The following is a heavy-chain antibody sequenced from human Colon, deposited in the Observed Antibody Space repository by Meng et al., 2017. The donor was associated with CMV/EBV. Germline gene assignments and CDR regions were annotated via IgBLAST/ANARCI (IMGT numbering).Heavy chain of an antibody. J-gene: IGHJ4*02. CDR1: GVILSSMY. CDR3: ARGRRYCTSDSCYIFDS. V-gene: IGHV3-66*02. D-gene: IGHD2-2*02. CDR2: LYSGNTT. Sequence: GESLKISCAASGVILSSMYMNWVRQTPGKGLERVALLYSGNTTKYADSVTGRFTISRDSSKNTLYLQMNNVRPEDTAIYYCARGRRYCTSDSCYIFDSWGQGTLVTVSS.